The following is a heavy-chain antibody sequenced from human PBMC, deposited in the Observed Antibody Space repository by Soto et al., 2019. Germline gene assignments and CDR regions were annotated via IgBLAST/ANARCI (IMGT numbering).Heavy chain of an antibody. V-gene: IGHV3-11*01. CDR1: GFTFRDYY. CDR3: ARADYSDLYYYYYYMDV. Sequence: GGSLRLSCAASGFTFRDYYMSWIRQAPGKGLEWVSYISSGGRTIYYADFVKGRFTISRDDAKNSVYLQMNSLRGEDTAVYYCARADYSDLYYYYYYMDVWGKGTTVTVSS. D-gene: IGHD4-17*01. CDR2: ISSGGRTI. J-gene: IGHJ6*03.